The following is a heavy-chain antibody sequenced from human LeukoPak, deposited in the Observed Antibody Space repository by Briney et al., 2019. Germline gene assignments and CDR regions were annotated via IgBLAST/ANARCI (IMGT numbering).Heavy chain of an antibody. D-gene: IGHD6-13*01. J-gene: IGHJ4*02. CDR3: ARALSSRGWYYFDY. Sequence: SWVXXAXXKGLEWXSVIYSGGSTYYADSVKGRFTISRDNSKSTLYLQMNSLRAEDTAVYYCARALSSRGWYYFDYWGQGTLVTVSS. CDR2: IYSGGST. V-gene: IGHV3-53*01.